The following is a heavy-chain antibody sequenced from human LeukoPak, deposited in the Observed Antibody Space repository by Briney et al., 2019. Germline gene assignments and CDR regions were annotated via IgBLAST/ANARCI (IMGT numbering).Heavy chain of an antibody. V-gene: IGHV3-74*01. Sequence: GGSLRLSCAASGFTFSSYWMHWVRQAPGKGLVWVSRINSDGSSTSYADSVKGRFTISRDNAKNSLYLQMNSLRGEDTAVYYCASSGSRSGNAFDMWGQGTMVTVFS. J-gene: IGHJ3*02. CDR1: GFTFSSYW. CDR2: INSDGSST. CDR3: ASSGSRSGNAFDM. D-gene: IGHD5-18*01.